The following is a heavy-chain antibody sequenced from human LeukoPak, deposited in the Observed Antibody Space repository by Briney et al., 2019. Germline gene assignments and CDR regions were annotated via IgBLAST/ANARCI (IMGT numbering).Heavy chain of an antibody. V-gene: IGHV4-39*01. D-gene: IGHD2-21*02. Sequence: SETLSLTCTVSGGSISSSSYYWGWIRQPPGKGLEWIGNIYYSGSTYYNPSLKSRVTISVDTSKSQFSLKLNSVTAADTAVYYCARRRSDWEFDYWGQGTLVTVSS. CDR3: ARRRSDWEFDY. CDR2: IYYSGST. J-gene: IGHJ4*02. CDR1: GGSISSSSYY.